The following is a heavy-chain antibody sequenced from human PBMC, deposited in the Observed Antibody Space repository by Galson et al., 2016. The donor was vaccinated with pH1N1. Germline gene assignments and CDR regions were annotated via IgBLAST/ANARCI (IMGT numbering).Heavy chain of an antibody. CDR2: IDNDGRGT. CDR3: ARNWWGVDY. CDR1: GFPFSDYW. J-gene: IGHJ4*02. Sequence: SLRLSCAASGFPFSDYWMHWVRQAPGKGLVWVARIDNDGRGTSHADSVRSRFAISRDNAENMLYLQMNSLRTDDTAVYYCARNWWGVDYWGQGALVTVSS. D-gene: IGHD2-15*01. V-gene: IGHV3-74*01.